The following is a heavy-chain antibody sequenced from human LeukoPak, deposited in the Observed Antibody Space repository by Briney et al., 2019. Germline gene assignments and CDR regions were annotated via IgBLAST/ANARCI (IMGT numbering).Heavy chain of an antibody. J-gene: IGHJ6*02. V-gene: IGHV4-31*03. CDR2: IYYSGST. CDR1: GGSISSGGYY. Sequence: SQTLSLTCTVSGGSISSGGYYWSWIRQHPGKGLEWIGYIYYSGSTYYNPSLKSRVTISVDTSKNQFSLKLSSVTAADTAVYYCARHYDILTGYYIPPGLNYYYYGMDVWGQGTTVTVSS. CDR3: ARHYDILTGYYIPPGLNYYYYGMDV. D-gene: IGHD3-9*01.